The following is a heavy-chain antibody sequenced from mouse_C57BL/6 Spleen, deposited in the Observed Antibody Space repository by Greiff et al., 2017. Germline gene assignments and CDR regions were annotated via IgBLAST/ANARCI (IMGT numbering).Heavy chain of an antibody. CDR3: ARLDMVTTYYFDY. CDR1: GYAFSSYW. J-gene: IGHJ2*01. D-gene: IGHD2-2*01. V-gene: IGHV1-80*01. Sequence: VQRVESGAELVKPGASVKISCKASGYAFSSYWMNWVKQRPGKGLEWIGQIYPGDGDTNYNGKFKGKATLTADKSSSTAYMQLSSLTSEDSAVYFCARLDMVTTYYFDYWGQGTTLTVSS. CDR2: IYPGDGDT.